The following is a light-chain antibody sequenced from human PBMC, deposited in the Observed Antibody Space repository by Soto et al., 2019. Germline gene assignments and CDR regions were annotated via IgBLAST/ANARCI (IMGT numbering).Light chain of an antibody. CDR1: QSVSSY. CDR3: QQRSNWVS. J-gene: IGKJ4*01. Sequence: EIVLTQSPATLSLIPGERDTISCRASQSVSSYLAWYQQKPGQAPRLLIYDASNRATGIPARFSGSGSGTDFTLTFSSLEPEDFAVYYCQQRSNWVSFGGGTKVDIK. CDR2: DAS. V-gene: IGKV3-11*01.